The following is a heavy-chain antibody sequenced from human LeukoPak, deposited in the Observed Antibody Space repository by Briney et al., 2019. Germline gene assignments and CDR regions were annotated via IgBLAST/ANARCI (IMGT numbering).Heavy chain of an antibody. CDR3: ARGPSGYHNT. Sequence: PGGSLRLSCAASGFIFSSYEMNWVRQAPGKGLEWVSFISTDGSTIHYADSVKGRFTISRDNAKNSLYLQMNSLRAEDTAVYYCARGPSGYHNTGGQGTLVTVSS. CDR2: ISTDGSTI. D-gene: IGHD5-12*01. V-gene: IGHV3-48*03. J-gene: IGHJ4*02. CDR1: GFIFSSYE.